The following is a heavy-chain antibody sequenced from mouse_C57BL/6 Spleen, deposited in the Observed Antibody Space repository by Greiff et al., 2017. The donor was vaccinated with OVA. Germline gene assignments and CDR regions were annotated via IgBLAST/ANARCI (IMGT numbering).Heavy chain of an antibody. Sequence: VQLQQSGPELVKPGASVKISCKASGYTFTDYYMNWVKQSHGKSLEWIGDINPNNGGTSYNQKFKGKATLTVDKSSSTAYMELRSLTSEDSAVYYCARDGLASSNSAYWGQGTLVTVSA. CDR1: GYTFTDYY. V-gene: IGHV1-26*01. J-gene: IGHJ3*01. CDR2: INPNNGGT. D-gene: IGHD2-5*01. CDR3: ARDGLASSNSAY.